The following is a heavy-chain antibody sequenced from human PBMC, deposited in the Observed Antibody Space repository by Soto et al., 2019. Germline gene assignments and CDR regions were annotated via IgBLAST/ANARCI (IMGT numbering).Heavy chain of an antibody. D-gene: IGHD1-20*01. V-gene: IGHV3-11*06. CDR3: VAWSVNNL. J-gene: IGHJ4*02. CDR1: GFTFSDYY. Sequence: SLRLSCAASGFTFSDYYMSWIRPAPGKGLEWVSYISSSGTFTDYADSAKGRFTISRDNGRNSLYLQMNSLRVEDAALYYCVAWSVNNLWGQGTPVTVSS. CDR2: ISSSGTFT.